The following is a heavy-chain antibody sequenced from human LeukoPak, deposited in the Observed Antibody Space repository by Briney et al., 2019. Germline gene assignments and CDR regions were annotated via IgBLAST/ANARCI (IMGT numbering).Heavy chain of an antibody. V-gene: IGHV3-23*01. CDR1: GFTFSSYA. CDR2: ISGSGGST. Sequence: GGSLRLSCAASGFTFSSYAMSWVRQAPGKGLEWVSAISGSGGSTYYADSVKGRFTISRDNSKNTLYLQMNSLRAEDTAVYYCAKDAPRNDILTGYYFPKADYWGQGTLVTVSS. CDR3: AKDAPRNDILTGYYFPKADY. J-gene: IGHJ4*02. D-gene: IGHD3-9*01.